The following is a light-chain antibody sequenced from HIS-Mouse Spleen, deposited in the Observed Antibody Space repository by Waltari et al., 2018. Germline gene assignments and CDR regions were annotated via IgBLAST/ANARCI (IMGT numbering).Light chain of an antibody. CDR2: QDS. CDR1: KLGDKY. J-gene: IGLJ2*01. Sequence: SYELTQPPAVSVSPGQTASITCSGDKLGDKYACWYQQKQGQSPLPVFYQDSKRPSGIPGRFSGSNSGNTASLTISGTQAMDEADYYCQAWDSSTANVVFGGGTKLTVL. CDR3: QAWDSSTANVV. V-gene: IGLV3-1*01.